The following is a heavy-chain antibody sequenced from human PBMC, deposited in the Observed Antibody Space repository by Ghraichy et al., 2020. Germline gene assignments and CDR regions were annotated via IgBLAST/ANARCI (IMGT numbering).Heavy chain of an antibody. Sequence: GGSLRLSCAASGFTFSGYWMHWVRQAPGKGLVWVSRVKSDGSSTIYADSVKGRFTISRDNAKNTLYLQMNSLKAEDTAVYYCAREYCRGGSCFFGTGGAHFDYWGQGTLVTVSS. V-gene: IGHV3-74*01. CDR1: GFTFSGYW. J-gene: IGHJ4*02. D-gene: IGHD2-15*01. CDR2: VKSDGSST. CDR3: AREYCRGGSCFFGTGGAHFDY.